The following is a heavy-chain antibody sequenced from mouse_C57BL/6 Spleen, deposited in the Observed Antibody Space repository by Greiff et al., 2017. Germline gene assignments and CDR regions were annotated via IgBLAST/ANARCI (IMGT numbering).Heavy chain of an antibody. CDR1: GFTFSDYG. Sequence: DVHLVESGGGLVKPGGSLKLSCAASGFTFSDYGMHWVRQAPEKGLEWVAYISSGSSTIYYADTVKGRFTIARDNAKNTLFLQMTSLRSEDTAMYYCARLHYGSSYEYFDVWGTGTTVTVSS. CDR2: ISSGSSTI. CDR3: ARLHYGSSYEYFDV. D-gene: IGHD1-1*01. V-gene: IGHV5-17*01. J-gene: IGHJ1*03.